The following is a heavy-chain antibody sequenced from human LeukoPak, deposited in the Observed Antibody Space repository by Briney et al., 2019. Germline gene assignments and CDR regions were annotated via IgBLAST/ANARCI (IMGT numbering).Heavy chain of an antibody. CDR1: GGSISSSSYY. Sequence: SETLSLTCTVSGGSISSSSYYWGWIRQPPGRGLEWIGSIYYSGSTYYNPSLKSRVTMSVDTSKNQFSLKLSSVTAADTAVYYCARGGAYYDYVWGSYRYTRNLDYWGQGTLVTVSS. V-gene: IGHV4-39*07. CDR2: IYYSGST. D-gene: IGHD3-16*02. J-gene: IGHJ4*02. CDR3: ARGGAYYDYVWGSYRYTRNLDY.